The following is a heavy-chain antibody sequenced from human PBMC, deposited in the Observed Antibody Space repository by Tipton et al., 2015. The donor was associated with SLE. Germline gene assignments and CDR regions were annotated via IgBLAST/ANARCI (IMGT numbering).Heavy chain of an antibody. CDR2: IYYSGST. CDR1: GGSISSGDYY. CDR3: ARDLEMYGGDTPGFDP. Sequence: TLSLTCTVSGGSISSGDYYWSWIRQPPGKGLEWIGYIYYSGSTYYNPSLKSRVTISVDTSKNQFSLKLSSVTAADTAVYYCARDLEMYGGDTPGFDPWGQGILVTVSS. V-gene: IGHV4-30-4*01. J-gene: IGHJ5*02. D-gene: IGHD2-21*02.